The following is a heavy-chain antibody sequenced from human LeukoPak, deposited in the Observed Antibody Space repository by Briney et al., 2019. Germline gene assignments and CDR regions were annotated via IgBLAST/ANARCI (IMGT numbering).Heavy chain of an antibody. CDR1: GFTFSSYW. J-gene: IGHJ4*02. Sequence: PGGALRLSCAVSGFTFSSYWMNWVRQAPGKGVEGVANIKQDGSQKYYVDSVKGRFTISRDNAKNSLYLQLNSLRAEDTAVYYCARDESGDSYGLYWGQGTLVTVSS. CDR3: ARDESGDSYGLY. V-gene: IGHV3-7*05. CDR2: IKQDGSQK. D-gene: IGHD5-18*01.